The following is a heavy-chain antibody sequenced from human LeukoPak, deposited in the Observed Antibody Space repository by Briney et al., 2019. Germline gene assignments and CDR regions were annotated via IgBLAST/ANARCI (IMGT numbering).Heavy chain of an antibody. CDR2: IKKKADGGTT. V-gene: IGHV3-15*01. CDR1: GFTFSNAW. J-gene: IGHJ4*02. CDR3: TTEYYYDNSGLFDY. D-gene: IGHD3-22*01. Sequence: GGSLRLSCATSGFTFSNAWMSWVGQAPGKGLEWVGRIKKKADGGTTDYAAPVKGRFTISRDDSKNTLYLQMNSLKTEDTAVYYCTTEYYYDNSGLFDYWGQGTLVTVSS.